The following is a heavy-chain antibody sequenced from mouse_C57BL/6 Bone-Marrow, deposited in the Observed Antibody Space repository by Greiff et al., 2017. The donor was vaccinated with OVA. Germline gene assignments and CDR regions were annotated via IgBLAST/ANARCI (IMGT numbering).Heavy chain of an antibody. Sequence: QVHVKQPGAELVKPGASVKMSCKASGYTFTSYWITWVKQRPGQGLEWIGDIYPGSGSTNYNEKFKSKATLTVDTSSSTAYMQLSSLTSEDSAVYYCARCYYGSSYAYWGQGTLVTVSA. J-gene: IGHJ3*01. CDR3: ARCYYGSSYAY. D-gene: IGHD1-1*01. CDR2: IYPGSGST. V-gene: IGHV1-55*01. CDR1: GYTFTSYW.